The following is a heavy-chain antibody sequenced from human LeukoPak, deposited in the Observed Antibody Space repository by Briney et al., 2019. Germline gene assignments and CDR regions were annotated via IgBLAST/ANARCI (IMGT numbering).Heavy chain of an antibody. D-gene: IGHD6-13*01. CDR1: GFTFSSYS. Sequence: GGSLRLSCAASGFTFSSYSMNWVRQAPGKGLEWVSSISSSSSYIYYADSVKGRFTISRDNAKNSLYLQMNSLRAEDTALYYCAKASYSSSWYAYAFDIWGQGTMVTVSS. CDR2: ISSSSSYI. J-gene: IGHJ3*02. V-gene: IGHV3-21*04. CDR3: AKASYSSSWYAYAFDI.